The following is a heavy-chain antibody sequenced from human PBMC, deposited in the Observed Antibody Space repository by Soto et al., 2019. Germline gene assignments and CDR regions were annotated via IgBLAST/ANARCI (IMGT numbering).Heavy chain of an antibody. D-gene: IGHD6-13*01. CDR3: ARDTISSSWYWGSDY. CDR2: ISYDGSNK. CDR1: GFTFSSYA. V-gene: IGHV3-30-3*01. Sequence: QVQLVESGGGVVQPGRSLRLSCAASGFTFSSYAMHWVRQAPGKGLEWVAVISYDGSNKYYADSVKGRLTISRDNSKNTLYLQMNSLRAEDTAVYYCARDTISSSWYWGSDYWGQGTLVTVSS. J-gene: IGHJ4*02.